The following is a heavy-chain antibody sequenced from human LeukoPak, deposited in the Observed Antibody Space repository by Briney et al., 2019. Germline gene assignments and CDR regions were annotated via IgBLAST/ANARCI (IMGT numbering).Heavy chain of an antibody. V-gene: IGHV3-23*01. CDR2: IGSGGYT. Sequence: PGGSLRLSCAASGFILSNYDVTWVRQTPGKGLEYVSSIGSGGYTFSAGSVRGRFSIYRDDSHSTVYLQMNSLRAEDTAIYFCAKKLPTVSAYFDLWGQGALVTVSS. D-gene: IGHD2/OR15-2a*01. CDR1: GFILSNYD. CDR3: AKKLPTVSAYFDL. J-gene: IGHJ4*02.